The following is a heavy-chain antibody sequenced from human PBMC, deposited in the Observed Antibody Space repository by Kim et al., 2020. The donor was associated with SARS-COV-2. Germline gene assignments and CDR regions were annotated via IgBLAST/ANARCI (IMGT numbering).Heavy chain of an antibody. D-gene: IGHD2-2*02. J-gene: IGHJ6*02. CDR2: INPNSGGT. CDR1: GYTFTGYY. Sequence: ASVKVSCKASGYTFTGYYMHWVRQAPGQGLEWMGWINPNSGGTNYAQKFQGRVTMTRDTSISTAYMELSRLRSDDTAVYYCARCGLYCSSTSCYTGDYYYYGMDVWGQGTTVTVSS. V-gene: IGHV1-2*02. CDR3: ARCGLYCSSTSCYTGDYYYYGMDV.